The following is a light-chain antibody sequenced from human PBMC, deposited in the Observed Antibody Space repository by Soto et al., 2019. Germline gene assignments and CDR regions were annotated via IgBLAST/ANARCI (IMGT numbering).Light chain of an antibody. Sequence: QAVVTQPPSASGTPGQRVSISCSGSSSNIGSNTVNWYQQLPGTAPKLLIYGNNQRPSGVPDRFSGSKSGTSASLAISGLQSEDEADYYCTAWDDSLNGVVFGGGTKLTV. V-gene: IGLV1-44*01. CDR1: SSNIGSNT. CDR3: TAWDDSLNGVV. J-gene: IGLJ2*01. CDR2: GNN.